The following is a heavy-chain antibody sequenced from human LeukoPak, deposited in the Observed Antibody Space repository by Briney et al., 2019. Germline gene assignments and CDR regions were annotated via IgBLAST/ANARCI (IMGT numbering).Heavy chain of an antibody. D-gene: IGHD3-10*01. V-gene: IGHV4-59*01. Sequence: SETLSLTCTVSGGSISFYYWSWIRQPPGKGLEWIGFIYYSGSTNYNPSLKSQVTISVDTSKNQFSLKLSSVTAADTAMYYCARDARGSSYMDVWGQGTTVTVSS. CDR2: IYYSGST. CDR1: GGSISFYY. CDR3: ARDARGSSYMDV. J-gene: IGHJ6*02.